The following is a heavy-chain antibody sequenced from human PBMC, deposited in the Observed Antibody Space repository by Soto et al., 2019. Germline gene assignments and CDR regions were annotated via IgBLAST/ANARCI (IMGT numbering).Heavy chain of an antibody. D-gene: IGHD4-17*01. Sequence: EVQLVESGGGLVQPGGSLRLSCAASGFTFSRYWMSWVRQAPVKGLEWVANIKQDGSEKYYVDSVKGRFTISRDNAKNSLYLQMNSLRAEDTAVYYCARDLASTTIPNYWGQGTLVTVSS. CDR3: ARDLASTTIPNY. V-gene: IGHV3-7*04. CDR2: IKQDGSEK. CDR1: GFTFSRYW. J-gene: IGHJ4*02.